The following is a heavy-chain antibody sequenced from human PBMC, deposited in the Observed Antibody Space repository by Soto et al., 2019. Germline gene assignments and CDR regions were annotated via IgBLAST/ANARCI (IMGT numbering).Heavy chain of an antibody. CDR2: ISAYNGNT. V-gene: IGHV1-18*01. CDR3: ARDGYCSSTSCYENWFDP. J-gene: IGHJ5*02. CDR1: GYTFTSYG. D-gene: IGHD2-2*03. Sequence: QVQLVQSGAEVKKPGASVKVSCKASGYTFTSYGISWVRQAPGQGLEWMGWISAYNGNTNYAQKLQGRVTMTTDTSTSTDYMELRSLRSDDTAVYYCARDGYCSSTSCYENWFDPWGQGTLVTVSS.